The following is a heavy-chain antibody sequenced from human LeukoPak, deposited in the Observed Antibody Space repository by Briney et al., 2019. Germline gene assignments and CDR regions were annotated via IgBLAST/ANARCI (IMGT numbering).Heavy chain of an antibody. V-gene: IGHV3-21*01. J-gene: IGHJ4*02. CDR1: GFTFSSYW. Sequence: GGSLRLSCAASGFTFSSYWMSWVRQAPGKGLEWVSSISSSSSYIYYADSVKGRFTISRDNAKNSLYLQMNSLRAEDTAVYYCARIRYSSRTDDYWGQGTLVTVSS. CDR2: ISSSSSYI. CDR3: ARIRYSSRTDDY. D-gene: IGHD6-13*01.